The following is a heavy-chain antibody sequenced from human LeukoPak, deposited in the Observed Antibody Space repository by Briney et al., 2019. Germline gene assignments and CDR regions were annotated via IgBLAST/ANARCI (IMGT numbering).Heavy chain of an antibody. CDR1: GFIFSSYS. Sequence: KPGGSLRLSCAASGFIFSSYSMNWVRQAPGKGLEWASSISSSSSYIYYADSVKGRFTISRDNAKNSLYLQMNSLRAEDTAVYYCARDPQQQIDYWGQGTLVTVSS. D-gene: IGHD6-13*01. J-gene: IGHJ4*02. CDR3: ARDPQQQIDY. V-gene: IGHV3-21*01. CDR2: ISSSSSYI.